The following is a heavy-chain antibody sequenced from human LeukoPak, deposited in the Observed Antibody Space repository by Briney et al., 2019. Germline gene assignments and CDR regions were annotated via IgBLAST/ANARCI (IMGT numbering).Heavy chain of an antibody. J-gene: IGHJ4*02. CDR2: IYPNNGAT. D-gene: IGHD3-10*01. Sequence: GDSVKVSCKASGYTFSGTGWYLYWLRQAPGQGLDCMGWIYPNNGATGYAQKFQGRVAMTRDTSISTAYMELSRLRPDDTAVYYCARDGPAQMVDFDYWGQGTLVTVSS. CDR1: GYTFSGTGWY. V-gene: IGHV1-2*02. CDR3: ARDGPAQMVDFDY.